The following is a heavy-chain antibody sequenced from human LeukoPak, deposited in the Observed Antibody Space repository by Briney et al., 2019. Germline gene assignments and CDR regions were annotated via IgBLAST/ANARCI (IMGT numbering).Heavy chain of an antibody. CDR1: GYTFDGYY. Sequence: GASVKVSCKTSGYTFDGYYIHWLRQAPGQGFDGVGWINPDSGDTGSTQRFQDRVSMTSDMSTTTAYMEMRRLRSDDTAVYYCATGGHLTTGHYYVPPDFWGQGTLVSVSS. CDR2: INPDSGDT. J-gene: IGHJ4*02. CDR3: ATGGHLTTGHYYVPPDF. D-gene: IGHD4-11*01. V-gene: IGHV1-2*02.